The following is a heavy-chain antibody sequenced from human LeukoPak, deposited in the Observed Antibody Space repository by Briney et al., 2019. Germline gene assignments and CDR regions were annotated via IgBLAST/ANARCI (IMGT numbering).Heavy chain of an antibody. V-gene: IGHV3-20*01. D-gene: IGHD6-19*01. CDR1: GFTFDDYG. CDR3: ARVAVGYYYMDV. CDR2: INWNGGST. Sequence: GGSLRLSCAASGFTFDDYGMSWVRHAPGKGLEWVSGINWNGGSTGYADSVKGRFTISRDNAKNSLYLQMNSLRAEDTALYHCARVAVGYYYMDVWGKGTTVTISS. J-gene: IGHJ6*03.